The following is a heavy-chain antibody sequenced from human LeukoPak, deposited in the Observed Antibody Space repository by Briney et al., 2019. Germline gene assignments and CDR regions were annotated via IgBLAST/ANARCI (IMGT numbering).Heavy chain of an antibody. CDR2: INGRGGST. V-gene: IGHV3-23*01. CDR1: GFTFSNYA. J-gene: IGHJ6*03. CDR3: ARPLSYYYYMDV. Sequence: PGGSLRLSCAASGFTFSNYAMSWVRRAPGKGLEWVSSINGRGGSTYYADSVKGRFTISRDNSKNTLYLQMNSLRAEDTAVYYCARPLSYYYYMDVWGKGTTVTVSS.